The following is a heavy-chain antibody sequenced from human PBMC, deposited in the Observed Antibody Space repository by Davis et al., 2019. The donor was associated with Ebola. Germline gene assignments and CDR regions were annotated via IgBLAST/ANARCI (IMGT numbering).Heavy chain of an antibody. J-gene: IGHJ4*02. D-gene: IGHD3-22*01. CDR1: GGTFSSYA. Sequence: SVKVSCKASGGTFSSYAISWVRQAPGQGLEWMGRIIPMLGIANYAQKFQGRVTITADKSTSTAYMELSSLRSEDTAVYYCARQSSTYYYDSSGYYSRNYFDYWGQGTLVTVSS. V-gene: IGHV1-69*04. CDR3: ARQSSTYYYDSSGYYSRNYFDY. CDR2: IIPMLGIA.